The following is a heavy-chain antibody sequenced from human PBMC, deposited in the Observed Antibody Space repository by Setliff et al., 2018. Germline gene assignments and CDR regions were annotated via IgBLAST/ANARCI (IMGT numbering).Heavy chain of an antibody. J-gene: IGHJ4*02. D-gene: IGHD3-22*01. Sequence: LRLSCAASGFTFSSYSMNWVRQAPGKGLEWVSYISSSSSTIYYADSVKGRFTISRDNAKNSLYLQMNSLRAEDTAVYYCAAGDYYDSSGYSDYWGQGTLVTVSS. CDR3: AAGDYYDSSGYSDY. CDR2: ISSSSSTI. CDR1: GFTFSSYS. V-gene: IGHV3-48*01.